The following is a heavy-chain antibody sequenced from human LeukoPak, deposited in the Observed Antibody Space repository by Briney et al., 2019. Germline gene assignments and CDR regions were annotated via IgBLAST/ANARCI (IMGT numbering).Heavy chain of an antibody. V-gene: IGHV3-23*01. CDR3: AKDLSSYYYYYYMDV. D-gene: IGHD2/OR15-2a*01. Sequence: PGGSLRLSCVGSGFPFDNYALNWVRQAPGRGLEWVSSILGGGDRTSHADSVKGRFTISRDNSKNTLFLEMNRLTADDTAVYYCAKDLSSYYYYYYMDVWGKGTTVIVSS. J-gene: IGHJ6*03. CDR2: ILGGGDRT. CDR1: GFPFDNYA.